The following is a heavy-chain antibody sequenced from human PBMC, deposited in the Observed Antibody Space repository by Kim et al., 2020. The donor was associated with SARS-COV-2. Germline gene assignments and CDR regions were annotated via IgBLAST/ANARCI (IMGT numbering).Heavy chain of an antibody. J-gene: IGHJ2*01. CDR3: AREALVVPAATDWYFDL. Sequence: VKGRITISSDNAKNSLYLQMNSLRAEDTAVYYCAREALVVPAATDWYFDLWGRGTLVTVSS. D-gene: IGHD2-2*01. V-gene: IGHV3-11*04.